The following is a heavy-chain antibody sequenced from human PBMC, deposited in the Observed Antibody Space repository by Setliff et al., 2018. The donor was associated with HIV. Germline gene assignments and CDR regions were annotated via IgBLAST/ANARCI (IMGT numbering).Heavy chain of an antibody. Sequence: PSETLSLTCAVYNASFSDYYRGWIRQAPGKGLGWIGEINQSGSTNYNSSLRSRVTMSINLSKNQFSLKLTSVTAADTAVYYCAVRVYGPIEYWGQGNQVTVSS. D-gene: IGHD4-17*01. CDR3: AVRVYGPIEY. J-gene: IGHJ4*02. V-gene: IGHV4-34*01. CDR2: INQSGST. CDR1: NASFSDYY.